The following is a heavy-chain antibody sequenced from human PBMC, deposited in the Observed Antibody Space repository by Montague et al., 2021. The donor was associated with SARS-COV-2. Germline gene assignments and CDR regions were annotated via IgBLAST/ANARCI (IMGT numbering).Heavy chain of an antibody. V-gene: IGHV4-39*07. Sequence: SETLSLTCTVSGGSISSTSYYWGWVRQPPGKGLEWIGSIYHSGSAYFNPSLKSRVTISIDTSKNQFSLKVNSVTAADTAVYYCARDPGSGTYWSGDYWGQGTLVTVSS. D-gene: IGHD1-26*01. CDR1: GGSISSTSYY. CDR2: IYHSGSA. CDR3: ARDPGSGTYWSGDY. J-gene: IGHJ4*02.